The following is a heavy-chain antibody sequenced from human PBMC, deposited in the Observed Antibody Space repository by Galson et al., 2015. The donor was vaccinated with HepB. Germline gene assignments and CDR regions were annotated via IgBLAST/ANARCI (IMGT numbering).Heavy chain of an antibody. Sequence: SLRLSCAASGFTFSSYAMHWVRQAPGKGLEWVAVISYDGSNKYYADSVKGRFTISRDNSKNMLYLQMNSLRAEDTAVYYCARARTIAAAGLDYWGQGTLVTVSS. CDR2: ISYDGSNK. J-gene: IGHJ4*02. CDR1: GFTFSSYA. D-gene: IGHD6-13*01. CDR3: ARARTIAAAGLDY. V-gene: IGHV3-30*04.